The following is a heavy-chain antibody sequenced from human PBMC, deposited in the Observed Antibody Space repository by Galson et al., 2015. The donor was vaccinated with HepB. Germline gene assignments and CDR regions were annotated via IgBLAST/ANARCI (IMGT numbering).Heavy chain of an antibody. J-gene: IGHJ4*02. V-gene: IGHV3-33*01. D-gene: IGHD3-22*01. CDR3: ARGVITPILIWGYYFDY. CDR2: IWYDGSNK. CDR1: GFTFSSYS. Sequence: SLRLSCAASGFTFSSYSMHWVRQAPGKGLEWVAVIWYDGSNKYYADSVKGRFTISRDNSKNTLYLQMNSLRAEDTAVYYCARGVITPILIWGYYFDYWGQGTLVTVSS.